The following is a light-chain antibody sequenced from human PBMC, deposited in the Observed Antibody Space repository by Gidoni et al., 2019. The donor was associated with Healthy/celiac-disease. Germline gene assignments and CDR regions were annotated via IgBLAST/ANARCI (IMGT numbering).Light chain of an antibody. J-gene: IGKJ4*01. Sequence: AIRMTQSPSSFPASTGDGVTITCRASPGISSYLAWYQQKPGKAPNLLIYAASTVQSGVPSRFSGSGSGTDFTLTISCLQAEDFATYYCQQYYSYPSLTFGGGTKVEIK. CDR3: QQYYSYPSLT. CDR1: PGISSY. V-gene: IGKV1-8*01. CDR2: AAS.